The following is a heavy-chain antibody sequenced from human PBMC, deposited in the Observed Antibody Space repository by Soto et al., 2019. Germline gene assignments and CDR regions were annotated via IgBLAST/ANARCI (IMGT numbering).Heavy chain of an antibody. CDR3: AKDRRPNYYYGMDV. Sequence: QVQLVESGGGVVQPGRSLRLSCAASGFTFSSYGMHWVRQAPGKGLEWVAVISYDGSNKYYADSVKGRFTISRDNSKNTLELQMNSLRAEDTAVYYCAKDRRPNYYYGMDVWGQGTTVTVSS. V-gene: IGHV3-30*18. CDR2: ISYDGSNK. CDR1: GFTFSSYG. D-gene: IGHD6-25*01. J-gene: IGHJ6*02.